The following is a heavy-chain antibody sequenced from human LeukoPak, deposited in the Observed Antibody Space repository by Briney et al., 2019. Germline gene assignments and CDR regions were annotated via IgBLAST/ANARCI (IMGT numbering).Heavy chain of an antibody. J-gene: IGHJ4*02. D-gene: IGHD4-23*01. CDR2: IYAGGST. V-gene: IGHV3-53*01. CDR1: DFSVSNNY. Sequence: GGSLRLSCTASDFSVSNNYMSWVRQAPGKGLEWLSIIYAGGSTYYAQSVKGRFTISRDTSKNTLYLQMNGLRVDDTAMYYCVRKRNSYLDYWGQGTLVTVSS. CDR3: VRKRNSYLDY.